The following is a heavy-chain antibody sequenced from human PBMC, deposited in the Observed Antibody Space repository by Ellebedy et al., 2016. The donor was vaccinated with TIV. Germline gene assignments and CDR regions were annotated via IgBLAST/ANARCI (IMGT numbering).Heavy chain of an antibody. CDR3: AKGRSGTYIHHAFDY. D-gene: IGHD1-14*01. V-gene: IGHV3-23*01. Sequence: GESLKISCAASGFTFSSYAMSWVRQAPGKGLEWVSGFGVSGDSTYYADSVKGRFTISRDNSKNTLYLQMNSLRAEDTAIYYCAKGRSGTYIHHAFDYWGQGTPVTVSS. CDR1: GFTFSSYA. J-gene: IGHJ4*02. CDR2: FGVSGDST.